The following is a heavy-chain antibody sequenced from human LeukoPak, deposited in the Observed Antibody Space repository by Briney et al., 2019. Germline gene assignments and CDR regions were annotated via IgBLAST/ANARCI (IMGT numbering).Heavy chain of an antibody. CDR2: IYSGGST. V-gene: IGHV3-53*01. Sequence: GGSLRLSCAASGFTVSSNYMSWVRQAPGKGLEWVSVIYSGGSTYYADSVKGRFTISRDNSKNTLYLQMNSLRAEDTAVYYCARLDGYGGNSGAFDIWGQGTLVTVSS. CDR3: ARLDGYGGNSGAFDI. J-gene: IGHJ4*02. CDR1: GFTVSSNY. D-gene: IGHD4-23*01.